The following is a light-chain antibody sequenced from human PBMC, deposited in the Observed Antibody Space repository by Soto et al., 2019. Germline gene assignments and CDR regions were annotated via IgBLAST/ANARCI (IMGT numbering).Light chain of an antibody. J-gene: IGLJ1*01. CDR2: EVT. V-gene: IGLV2-14*01. CDR1: SGDIGSYNR. CDR3: SSYTNINKRAGV. Sequence: QSALTQPASVSGSPGQSITISCTGTSGDIGSYNRVSWYQQHPGKAPKLIIYEVTDRPSGVSNRFSGSKSGNTASLTISGLQAEDEAEYYCSSYTNINKRAGVFGPGTKPTVL.